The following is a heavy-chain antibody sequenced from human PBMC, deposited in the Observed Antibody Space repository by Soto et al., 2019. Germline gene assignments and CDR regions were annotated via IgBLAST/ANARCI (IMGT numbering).Heavy chain of an antibody. CDR3: AIGLLGYNWNENSGVYY. Sequence: QVQLQQWGAGLLKPSDTLSLTCAVYGGSFSGYYWSWIRQPPGKGLASIGDIKHSGSTNYNPSLRGPVNASVDTSRFKFARKLSSVTASDTAVYYGAIGLLGYNWNENSGVYYWGHRTLVTVSS. CDR2: IKHSGST. CDR1: GGSFSGYY. V-gene: IGHV4-34*01. D-gene: IGHD1-1*01. J-gene: IGHJ4*01.